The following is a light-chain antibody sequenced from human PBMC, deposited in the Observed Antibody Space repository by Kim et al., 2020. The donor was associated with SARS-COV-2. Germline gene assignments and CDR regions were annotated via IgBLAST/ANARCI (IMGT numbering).Light chain of an antibody. Sequence: QSVLTQPPSVSAAPGQKVTISCSGSSSNIGNHYVSWYQQLPGTAPKLLIYDNNERPSGIPDRFSGSTSGTSATLGITGLQTGDEADYYCGTWDSSLGAVVFGGGTKVTVL. J-gene: IGLJ2*01. CDR3: GTWDSSLGAVV. CDR2: DNN. CDR1: SSNIGNHY. V-gene: IGLV1-51*01.